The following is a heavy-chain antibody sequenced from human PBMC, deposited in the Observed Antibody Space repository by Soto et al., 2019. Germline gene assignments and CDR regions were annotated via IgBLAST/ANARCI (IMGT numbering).Heavy chain of an antibody. V-gene: IGHV3-23*01. D-gene: IGHD4-17*01. CDR2: ISDSGDST. CDR1: GFTFSTYA. Sequence: PGGSLRLSCAASGFTFSTYAMSWVRQAPGKGLEWVSAISDSGDSTYSADSVRGRFTISRDNSINTLYLQMNNLGYEDTAVYYCARPRGYGVFDAYDIWGQGTMVTVS. J-gene: IGHJ3*02. CDR3: ARPRGYGVFDAYDI.